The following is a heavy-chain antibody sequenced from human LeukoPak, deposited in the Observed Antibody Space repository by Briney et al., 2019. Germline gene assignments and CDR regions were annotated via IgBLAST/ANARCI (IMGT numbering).Heavy chain of an antibody. CDR2: IYYSGST. CDR3: ERHGPRGGGYCSSTSCYIFDY. CDR1: GGSISYYY. J-gene: IGHJ4*02. Sequence: SETLSLTCTVSGGSISYYYWSWIRQPPGKGLEWIGYIYYSGSTDSNPSLKSRVTISVDTSKNQFSLKLSSVTAADTAVYYCERHGPRGGGYCSSTSCYIFDYWGQGALFTVSA. V-gene: IGHV4-59*08. D-gene: IGHD2-2*02.